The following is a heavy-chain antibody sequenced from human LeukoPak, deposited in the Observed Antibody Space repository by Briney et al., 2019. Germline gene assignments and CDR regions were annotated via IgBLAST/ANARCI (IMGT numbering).Heavy chain of an antibody. CDR3: AKEALGPNWNYDYYYYMDV. CDR2: ISSESAHI. J-gene: IGHJ6*03. V-gene: IGHV3-21*06. CDR1: GFVFSSYS. Sequence: PGGSQRLSCAASGFVFSSYSMNWVRQAPGKGLEWVSSISSESAHILYAEPVKGRFTISRDNAENLVYLHMNSLRAEDTAVYYCAKEALGPNWNYDYYYYMDVWGKGTTVTVSS. D-gene: IGHD1-1*01.